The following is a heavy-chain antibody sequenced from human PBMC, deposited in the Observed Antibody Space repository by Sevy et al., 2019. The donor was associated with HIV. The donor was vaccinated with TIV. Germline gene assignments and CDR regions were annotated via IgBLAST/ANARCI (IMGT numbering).Heavy chain of an antibody. CDR3: ARGLAALPGYYYGLDV. V-gene: IGHV3-30*03. D-gene: IGHD6-6*01. CDR2: ILYDGSNK. CDR1: GFAFSSYG. J-gene: IGHJ6*02. Sequence: GGSLRLSCAASGFAFSSYGMLWVCQAPGKGLEWVTSILYDGSNKYYADSLKGRFTISRDNSKNMLYLQMNSPRVEDTAIYYCARGLAALPGYYYGLDVWGQGTTVTVSS.